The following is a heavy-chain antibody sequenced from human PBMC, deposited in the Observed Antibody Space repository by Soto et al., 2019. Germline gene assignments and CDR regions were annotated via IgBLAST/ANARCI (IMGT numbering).Heavy chain of an antibody. V-gene: IGHV3-30*18. CDR2: ISYDGTNK. Sequence: QVQLVESGGGVVQPGRSLRLSCAASGFTFSSHGLHWVRQAPSRGLEWVAVISYDGTNKQYGDSVKGRFTISRDNSQKTLYLQMNSLRAEDTAVYYCVKDRRTEAYGMEVWGQGTTVTVSS. CDR1: GFTFSSHG. CDR3: VKDRRTEAYGMEV. D-gene: IGHD2-21*01. J-gene: IGHJ6*02.